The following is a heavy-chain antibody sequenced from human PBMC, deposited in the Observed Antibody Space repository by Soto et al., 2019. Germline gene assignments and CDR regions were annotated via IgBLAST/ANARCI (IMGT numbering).Heavy chain of an antibody. V-gene: IGHV1-2*04. D-gene: IGHD5-18*01. J-gene: IGHJ6*02. Sequence: ASVKVSCKASGYTFTGYYMHWVRQAPGQGLEWMGWINPNGGGTNYAQKFQGWVTMTRDTSISTAYMELSRLRSDDTAVYYCAREGRAMANYYYYGMDVWGQGTTVTAP. CDR3: AREGRAMANYYYYGMDV. CDR2: INPNGGGT. CDR1: GYTFTGYY.